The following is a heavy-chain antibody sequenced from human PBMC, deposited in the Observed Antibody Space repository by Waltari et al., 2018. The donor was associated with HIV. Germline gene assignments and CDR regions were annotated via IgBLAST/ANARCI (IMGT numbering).Heavy chain of an antibody. Sequence: QVQLVQSGAEVKKPGSSVKVSCKASGGTFSSYAISWVRQAPGQGLEWMGGIIPIFGTANYAQKFQCRVTITADESTSTAYMELSSLRSEDTAVYYCAGESVRYSSGWYKKDWFDPWGQGTLVTVSS. CDR2: IIPIFGTA. J-gene: IGHJ5*02. V-gene: IGHV1-69*01. CDR1: GGTFSSYA. D-gene: IGHD6-19*01. CDR3: AGESVRYSSGWYKKDWFDP.